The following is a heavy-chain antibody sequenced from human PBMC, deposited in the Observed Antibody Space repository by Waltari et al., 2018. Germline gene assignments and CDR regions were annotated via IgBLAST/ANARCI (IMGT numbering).Heavy chain of an antibody. D-gene: IGHD2-15*01. V-gene: IGHV1-18*01. CDR1: GYTFTSYG. CDR3: ASCSGGSYLGAYYYYGMDV. CDR2: ISAYNGNT. J-gene: IGHJ6*02. Sequence: QVQLVQSGAEVKKPGASVKVSCKASGYTFTSYGISWVRQAPGQGLEWMGWISAYNGNTNYAQKLQGRVTMTTDTSTSTAYMELRSLRSDDTAVYYCASCSGGSYLGAYYYYGMDVWGQGTTVTVSS.